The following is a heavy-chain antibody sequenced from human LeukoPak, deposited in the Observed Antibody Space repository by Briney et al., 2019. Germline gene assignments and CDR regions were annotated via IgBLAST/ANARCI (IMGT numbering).Heavy chain of an antibody. V-gene: IGHV4-4*02. D-gene: IGHD3-22*01. Sequence: SETLSLTCAVSGGSISSNNWWSWVRQPPGKGLEWIGEIYHSGSTNYNPSLKSRVTISVDKSKNQFSLKLSSVTAADTAVYYCATYYDSSGYKLDYWGQGTLVAVSS. CDR1: GGSISSNNW. CDR2: IYHSGST. J-gene: IGHJ4*02. CDR3: ATYYDSSGYKLDY.